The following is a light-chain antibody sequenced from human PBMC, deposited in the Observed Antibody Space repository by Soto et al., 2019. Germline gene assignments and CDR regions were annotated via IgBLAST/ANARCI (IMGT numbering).Light chain of an antibody. J-gene: IGKJ1*01. CDR3: QQYGSSWWT. Sequence: EIVLTQSTGTLSLSPGERATLSCRASQSVSSSYLAWYQQKPGQAPRLLIYGASSRATGIPDRFSGSGSGTDFTLTISRLEPEDFAVYYCQQYGSSWWTFGQGTKVEIK. CDR2: GAS. CDR1: QSVSSSY. V-gene: IGKV3-20*01.